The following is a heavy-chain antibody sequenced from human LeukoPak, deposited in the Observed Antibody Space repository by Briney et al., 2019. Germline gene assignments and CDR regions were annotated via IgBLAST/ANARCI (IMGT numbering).Heavy chain of an antibody. J-gene: IGHJ4*02. CDR1: EYTFTTYG. V-gene: IGHV5-51*03. D-gene: IGHD2-8*01. Sequence: GGSLRFSCKASEYTFTTYGMDWVRQMPGKGLEWLGFIYPGDSDILYSPSFRGQVTISADKSVRTAYLQWSSLKPSDTAMYYCARLYCSNGVCHIDYWGQGTLVTVSS. CDR3: ARLYCSNGVCHIDY. CDR2: IYPGDSDI.